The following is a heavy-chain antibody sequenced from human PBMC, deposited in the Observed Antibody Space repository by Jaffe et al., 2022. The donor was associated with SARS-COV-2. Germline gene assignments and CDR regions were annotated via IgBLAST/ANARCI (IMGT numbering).Heavy chain of an antibody. J-gene: IGHJ4*02. CDR3: ITFITYGNI. CDR1: GFTFTNVR. Sequence: EVQLVESGGGLAKPGESLRLSCAASGFTFTNVRMSWVRQAPGKGLEWVARIKSKSEGGTTYYAAPVKGRFTVSRDDSRDTLYLQMDSLETEDTAVYYCITFITYGNIWGQGTLVTVSS. D-gene: IGHD3-10*01. V-gene: IGHV3-15*01. CDR2: IKSKSEGGTT.